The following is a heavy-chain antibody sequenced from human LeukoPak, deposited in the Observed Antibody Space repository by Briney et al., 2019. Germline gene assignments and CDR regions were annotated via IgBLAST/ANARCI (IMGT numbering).Heavy chain of an antibody. J-gene: IGHJ4*01. CDR2: VSPYNSNT. CDR1: GGTFSSYA. Sequence: GASVKVSCKASGGTFSSYAISWVRQAPGQGLEWMGRVSPYNSNTYYGQRFQGRVTMTADTSTNTAYMELRSLRSDDTAVYFCAKNGRVRRVVKDLFESWGQGTLVTVSS. D-gene: IGHD3-10*01. CDR3: AKNGRVRRVVKDLFES. V-gene: IGHV1-18*01.